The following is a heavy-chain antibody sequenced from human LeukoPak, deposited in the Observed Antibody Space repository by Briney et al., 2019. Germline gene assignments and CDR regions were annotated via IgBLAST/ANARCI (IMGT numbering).Heavy chain of an antibody. V-gene: IGHV3-48*03. Sequence: SGGSLRLSCAASGFTFSSYEMNWVRQAPGKGLEWLSYISSGGDSIYYADSVKGRFTISRDNAKNSVSLQMNSLRAEDTAVYYCASGSYGSGFYYFYYMDVWGKGTTVAVSS. CDR1: GFTFSSYE. CDR2: ISSGGDSI. CDR3: ASGSYGSGFYYFYYMDV. D-gene: IGHD3-10*01. J-gene: IGHJ6*03.